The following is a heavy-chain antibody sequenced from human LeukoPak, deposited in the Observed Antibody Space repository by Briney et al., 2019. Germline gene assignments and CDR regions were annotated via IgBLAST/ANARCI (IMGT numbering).Heavy chain of an antibody. J-gene: IGHJ4*02. Sequence: PGGSLRLSCAASGFTSSSYAMHWVRQAPGKGLEWVAVISYDGSNKYYADSVKGRFTISRDNSKNTLYLQMNSLRAEDTAVYYCAGGARIPGGYLYWGQGTLVTVSS. D-gene: IGHD3-10*01. V-gene: IGHV3-30*04. CDR3: AGGARIPGGYLY. CDR2: ISYDGSNK. CDR1: GFTSSSYA.